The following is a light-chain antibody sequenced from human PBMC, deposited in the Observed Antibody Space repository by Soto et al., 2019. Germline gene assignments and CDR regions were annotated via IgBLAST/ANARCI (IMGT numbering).Light chain of an antibody. CDR3: QQYGSSPFT. Sequence: EIVLTQSPGTLSLSPGERATLSCRASQSFSSSYLAWYQQTPGQAPRLLIYGASSRATGIPDRFSGSGSGTDFTLTISRLEPEDFAVYYCQQYGSSPFTFGPGTKVDI. V-gene: IGKV3-20*01. CDR2: GAS. CDR1: QSFSSSY. J-gene: IGKJ3*01.